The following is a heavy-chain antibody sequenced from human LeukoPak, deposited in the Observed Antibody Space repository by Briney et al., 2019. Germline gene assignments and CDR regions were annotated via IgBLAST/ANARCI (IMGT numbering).Heavy chain of an antibody. CDR2: IVVGSGNT. CDR3: AYQGYCSGGSCSNWSDP. CDR1: GFTFTSSA. Sequence: GASVKVSCKASGFTFTSSAVQWVRQARGQRLEWIGWIVVGSGNTNYAQKFQERVTITRDMSTSTAYMELSSLRSEDTAVYYCAYQGYCSGGSCSNWSDPWGQGTLVTVSS. V-gene: IGHV1-58*01. D-gene: IGHD2-15*01. J-gene: IGHJ5*02.